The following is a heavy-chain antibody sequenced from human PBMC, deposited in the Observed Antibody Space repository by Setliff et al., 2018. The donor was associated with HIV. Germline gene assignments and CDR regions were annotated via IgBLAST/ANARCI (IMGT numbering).Heavy chain of an antibody. D-gene: IGHD3-22*01. CDR1: GYTFSSYD. V-gene: IGHV1-8*02. CDR3: SRARTDYYDRRRRSHYYIDV. CDR2: MNPDSRNT. J-gene: IGHJ6*03. Sequence: ASVKVSCKPSGYTFSSYDINWVRQAAGQGLEWMGWMNPDSRNTGYAQRFEGRVTLTWDTSISAAYLELNHLKSDDTAVYYCSRARTDYYDRRRRSHYYIDVWARGATVTVSS.